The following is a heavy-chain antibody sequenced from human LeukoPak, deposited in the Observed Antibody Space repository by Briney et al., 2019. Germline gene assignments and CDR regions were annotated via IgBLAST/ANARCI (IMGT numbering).Heavy chain of an antibody. CDR3: AKDSPSWHY. CDR2: IYSGGST. Sequence: GRSLSLSCAPSGFTVSSNYMSWVRQAPGKGLEWVSVIYSGGSTYYADSVKGRFTISRDNSKNTLYLQMNSLRVEDTAVYYCAKDSPSWHYWGQGTLVTVSS. J-gene: IGHJ4*02. V-gene: IGHV3-53*05. CDR1: GFTVSSNY.